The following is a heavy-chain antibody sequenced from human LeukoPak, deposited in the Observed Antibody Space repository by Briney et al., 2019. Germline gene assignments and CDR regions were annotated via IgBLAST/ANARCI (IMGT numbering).Heavy chain of an antibody. V-gene: IGHV1-3*01. CDR1: GYTFTSYA. CDR3: ARPADIVATIPWFDP. CDR2: IKAVNGNT. Sequence: ASVKVSCKASGYTFTSYAMHCVRPAPGQRLECMGCIKAVNGNTKYSQKFQSRVTITRDTSASTAYMELSSLRSEDTAVYYCARPADIVATIPWFDPWGQGTLVTVSS. D-gene: IGHD5-12*01. J-gene: IGHJ5*02.